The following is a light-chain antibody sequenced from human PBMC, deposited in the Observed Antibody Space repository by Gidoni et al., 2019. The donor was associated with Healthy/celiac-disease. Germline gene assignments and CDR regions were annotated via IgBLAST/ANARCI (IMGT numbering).Light chain of an antibody. CDR1: QSISSY. CDR3: QQSYSTPYT. J-gene: IGKJ2*01. Sequence: VTITCRASQSISSYLNWYQQKPGKAPKLLIYSASSLQSGVPSRFSGSGSGTDFTLTISSLQPEDFATYYCQQSYSTPYTFGQGTKLEIK. CDR2: SAS. V-gene: IGKV1-39*01.